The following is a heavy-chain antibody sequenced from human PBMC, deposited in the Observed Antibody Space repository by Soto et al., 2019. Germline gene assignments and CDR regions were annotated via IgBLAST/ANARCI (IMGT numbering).Heavy chain of an antibody. CDR1: GYTFTSYD. Sequence: QVQLVQSGAEVKKPGASVKVSCKASGYTFTSYDINWVRQATGQGLEWMGWMNPNSGNTGFAQKFQGRVTRTRTTSRSTAYMELSSPRSEDTAVYYCARGPQEILYHWGQGTLVTVSS. V-gene: IGHV1-8*01. CDR2: MNPNSGNT. J-gene: IGHJ5*02. CDR3: ARGPQEILYH.